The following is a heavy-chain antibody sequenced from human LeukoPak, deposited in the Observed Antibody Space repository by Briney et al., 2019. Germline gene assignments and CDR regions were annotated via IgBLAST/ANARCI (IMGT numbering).Heavy chain of an antibody. J-gene: IGHJ4*02. V-gene: IGHV1-2*02. D-gene: IGHD2-2*02. Sequence: GASVKVSCKASGYTFTGYYMHWVRQAPGQGLEWMGWINPNSGGTNYAQKFRGRVTMTRDTSISTAYMELSRLRSDDTAVYYCARRSGRRYCSSTSCYIFDYWGQGTLVTVSS. CDR1: GYTFTGYY. CDR3: ARRSGRRYCSSTSCYIFDY. CDR2: INPNSGGT.